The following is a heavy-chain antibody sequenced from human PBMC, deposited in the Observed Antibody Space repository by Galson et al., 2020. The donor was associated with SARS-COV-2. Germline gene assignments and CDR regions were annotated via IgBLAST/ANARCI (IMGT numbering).Heavy chain of an antibody. CDR3: AHSAPSSLTIFGVVIVKDYFDY. CDR1: GFSLTTSGVG. J-gene: IGHJ4*01. D-gene: IGHD3-3*01. CDR2: LYWNDDK. V-gene: IGHV2-5*01. Sequence: ESGPTLVNPTQTLTLTCTFSGFSLTTSGVGVGWIRQPPGKALEWLALLYWNDDKRYSPSLKSRLTITKDTSKNQVVLTMTNMDPVDTATYFCAHSAPSSLTIFGVVIVKDYFDYWGQGTLVTVSS.